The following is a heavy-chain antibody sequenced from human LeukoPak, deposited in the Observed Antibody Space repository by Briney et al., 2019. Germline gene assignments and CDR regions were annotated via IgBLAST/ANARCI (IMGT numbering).Heavy chain of an antibody. V-gene: IGHV4-61*05. CDR1: GGSISSSSYY. D-gene: IGHD1-14*01. J-gene: IGHJ4*02. CDR2: IYYSGST. Sequence: SETLSLTCTVSGGSISSSSYYWSWIRQPPGKGLEWIGYIYYSGSTNYSPSLKSRVTMSVDTSKNQFSLKLSSVTAADTAVYYCARGRYFDWWGQGTLVTVSS. CDR3: ARGRYFDW.